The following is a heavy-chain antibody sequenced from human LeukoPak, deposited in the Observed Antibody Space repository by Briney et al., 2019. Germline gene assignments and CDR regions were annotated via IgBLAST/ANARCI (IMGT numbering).Heavy chain of an antibody. CDR2: ISWNSGSI. V-gene: IGHV3-9*01. J-gene: IGHJ4*02. CDR1: GFTFDDYA. CDR3: AKGDYSNSYFDH. Sequence: PGRSLRLSCAASGFTFDDYAMHWVRQAPGKGLEWVSGISWNSGSIGYADSVKGRFTISRDNAKNSLYLQMNSLRAEDTALYYCAKGDYSNSYFDHWGQGTLVTDSS. D-gene: IGHD4-11*01.